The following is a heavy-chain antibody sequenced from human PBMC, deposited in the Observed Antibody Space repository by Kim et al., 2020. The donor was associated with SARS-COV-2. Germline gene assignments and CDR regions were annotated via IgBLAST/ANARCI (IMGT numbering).Heavy chain of an antibody. CDR3: AFPGIASTTTWAADY. CDR2: INSDGSST. Sequence: GGSLRLSCAASGFTFSNYWMHWVRQAPGKGLVWVSRINSDGSSTTYADSVKGRFTISRDNAKNTLYLQMNSLRTGDTAVYYCAFPGIASTTTWAADYWGQGTLVTVSS. D-gene: IGHD6-13*01. J-gene: IGHJ4*02. V-gene: IGHV3-74*01. CDR1: GFTFSNYW.